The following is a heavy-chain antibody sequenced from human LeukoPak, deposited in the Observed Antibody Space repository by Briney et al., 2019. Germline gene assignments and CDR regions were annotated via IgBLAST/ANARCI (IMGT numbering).Heavy chain of an antibody. J-gene: IGHJ4*02. Sequence: GGSLRLSCAASGFTFSSYGMHWVRQAPGKGLEYVSAISSDGGTTYYANSVKDRFTISRDNSKNTLYLQMGSLRAEDMAVYYCARGDYDSGGYYADYWGQGTLVTVSS. CDR3: ARGDYDSGGYYADY. D-gene: IGHD3-22*01. CDR1: GFTFSSYG. V-gene: IGHV3-64*01. CDR2: ISSDGGTT.